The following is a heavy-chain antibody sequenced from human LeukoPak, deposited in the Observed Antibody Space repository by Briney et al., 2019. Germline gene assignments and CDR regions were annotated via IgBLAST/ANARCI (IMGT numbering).Heavy chain of an antibody. J-gene: IGHJ4*03. CDR1: GGSISSGGYS. CDR2: IYHSGST. D-gene: IGHD2-15*01. Sequence: SQTLSLTCAVSGGSISSGGYSWSWIRQPPGKGLEWIGYIYHSGSTYYNPSLKSRVTISVDRSKNQFSLKLSSVTAADTAVYYCARTGYCSGGSCYSGGHFDYWGQGTTVTVSS. CDR3: ARTGYCSGGSCYSGGHFDY. V-gene: IGHV4-30-2*01.